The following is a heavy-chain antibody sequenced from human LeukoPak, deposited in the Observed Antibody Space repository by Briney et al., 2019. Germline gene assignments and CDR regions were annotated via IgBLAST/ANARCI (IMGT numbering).Heavy chain of an antibody. CDR2: IIPIFGTA. CDR3: ARDWSGYSYGYYFDY. Sequence: ASVKVSRKASGGTFSSYAISWVRQAPGQGLEWMGRIIPIFGTANYAQKFQGRVTITTDESTSTAYMELSSLRSEDTAVYYCARDWSGYSYGYYFDYWGQGTLVTVSS. D-gene: IGHD5-18*01. CDR1: GGTFSSYA. V-gene: IGHV1-69*05. J-gene: IGHJ4*02.